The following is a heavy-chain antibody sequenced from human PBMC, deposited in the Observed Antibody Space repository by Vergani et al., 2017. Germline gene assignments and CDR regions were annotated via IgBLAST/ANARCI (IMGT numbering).Heavy chain of an antibody. D-gene: IGHD1-14*01. J-gene: IGHJ4*02. CDR2: VEDSGYF. CDR3: ARSMVSRNPPDYFDN. Sequence: QVQLQESGPGLVRPSETLSLTCTVSGGSLSGYYWNWIRQTPGEGLEWIGYVEDSGYFNYNPSLKTRVSMSSDTSNNQFSLMLGSVTVADTAVYYCARSMVSRNPPDYFDNWGQGTLVTVSS. V-gene: IGHV4-59*01. CDR1: GGSLSGYY.